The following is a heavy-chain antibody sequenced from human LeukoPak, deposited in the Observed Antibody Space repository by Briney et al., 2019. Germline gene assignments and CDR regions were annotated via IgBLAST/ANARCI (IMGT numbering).Heavy chain of an antibody. CDR1: GFTFSSYA. J-gene: IGHJ5*02. CDR3: ATDGARYSSSSGWFDP. V-gene: IGHV3-30-3*01. CDR2: ISYDGSNK. D-gene: IGHD6-6*01. Sequence: GGSLRLSCAASGFTFSSYAMHWVRQAPGKGLEWVAVISYDGSNKYYADSVKGRFTISRDNSKNTLYLPMNSLRAEDTAVYYCATDGARYSSSSGWFDPWGQGTLVTVSS.